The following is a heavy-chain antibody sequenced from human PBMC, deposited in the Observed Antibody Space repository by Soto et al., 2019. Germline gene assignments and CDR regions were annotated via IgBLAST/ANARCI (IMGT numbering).Heavy chain of an antibody. Sequence: HPGGSLRLSCVASGLTFNRYWMHWVRHAPGKGLVWVSHINTDGSNTNYADSVKGRFTISRDNAKSTLFLQMNSLRDEDTAVYYCAREFCSGGNCYTYYFDPWGQGIPVTVSS. CDR1: GLTFNRYW. CDR3: AREFCSGGNCYTYYFDP. V-gene: IGHV3-74*01. D-gene: IGHD2-15*01. J-gene: IGHJ5*02. CDR2: INTDGSNT.